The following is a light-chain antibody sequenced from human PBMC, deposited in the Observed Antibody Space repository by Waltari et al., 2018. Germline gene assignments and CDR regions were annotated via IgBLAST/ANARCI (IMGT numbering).Light chain of an antibody. CDR3: QHLNGYPIT. Sequence: IQLTQSPSSLSASVGDRVSIACRASQGISSHLAWYQQKPGKVPKLLIHEASTLQSGVPSRFSGSGSGTDFTLTISSLQPEDFATYYCQHLNGYPITFGQGTRLEIK. J-gene: IGKJ5*01. V-gene: IGKV1-9*01. CDR2: EAS. CDR1: QGISSH.